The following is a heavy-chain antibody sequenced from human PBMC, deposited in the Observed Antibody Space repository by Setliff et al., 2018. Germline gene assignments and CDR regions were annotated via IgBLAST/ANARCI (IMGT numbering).Heavy chain of an antibody. Sequence: VNVPCKASGYSFSDFYMHWVRQVPGEGLEALGRIDPRDDFTVYAERFKDRLTITADTSTDTSYMEMSSLRFEDTAVYYCAIDYGPTGTPYHWGQGTPVTVSS. CDR2: IDPRDDFT. CDR1: GYSFSDFY. V-gene: IGHV1-69-2*01. CDR3: AIDYGPTGTPYH. D-gene: IGHD1-1*01. J-gene: IGHJ4*02.